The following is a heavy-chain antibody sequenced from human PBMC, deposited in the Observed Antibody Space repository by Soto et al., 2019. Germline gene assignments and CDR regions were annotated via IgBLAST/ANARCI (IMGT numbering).Heavy chain of an antibody. V-gene: IGHV3-15*07. J-gene: IGHJ4*02. CDR2: IKRKNDGGTT. CDR1: GFTFSNAW. D-gene: IGHD3-3*01. CDR3: STARYHDFWSGYYPDY. Sequence: PGGSLRLSCAASGFTFSNAWLNWVRPAPGKGLEWVGRIKRKNDGGTTDYAAPVKGRFIISRDDSKNTLYLQMNSLKTEDTAVYYCSTARYHDFWSGYYPDYWGQGTLVNVSS.